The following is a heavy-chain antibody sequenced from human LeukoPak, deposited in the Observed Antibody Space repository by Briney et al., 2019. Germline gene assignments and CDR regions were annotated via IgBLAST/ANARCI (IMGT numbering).Heavy chain of an antibody. CDR2: MSDIGPNT. D-gene: IGHD3-3*01. V-gene: IGHV3-23*01. Sequence: PGGSLRLSCAASGFTVTDYAMTWIHQSPGRGLEWVSSMSDIGPNTYYADSVKGRFTISRDTSKNTLLLQMNSLRAEDTALYFCARRLSLRFDAFAIWGPGTVVTVSS. CDR3: ARRLSLRFDAFAI. J-gene: IGHJ3*02. CDR1: GFTVTDYA.